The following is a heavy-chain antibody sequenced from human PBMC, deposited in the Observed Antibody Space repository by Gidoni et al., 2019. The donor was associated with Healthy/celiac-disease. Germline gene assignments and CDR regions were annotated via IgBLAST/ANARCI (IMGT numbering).Heavy chain of an antibody. CDR1: GGPFSSYA. V-gene: IGHV1-69*01. D-gene: IGHD3-10*01. CDR3: ARAYYGSGSFDGAFDI. CDR2: IIPIFGTA. Sequence: QVQLVQSGAEVKKPGSSVKVSCKASGGPFSSYAISWVRQAPGHGLEWMGGIIPIFGTANYAQKFQGRVTITADESTSTAYMELSSLRSEDTAVYYCARAYYGSGSFDGAFDIWGQGTMVTVSS. J-gene: IGHJ3*02.